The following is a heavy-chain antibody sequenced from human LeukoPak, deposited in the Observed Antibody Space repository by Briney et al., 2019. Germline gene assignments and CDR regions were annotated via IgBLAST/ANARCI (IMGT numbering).Heavy chain of an antibody. CDR2: INWNGGST. Sequence: GGSLRLSCAASGFTFDDYGMSWVRQAPGKGLEWVSGINWNGGSTGYADSVKGRFTISRDNSKNTLYLQMNSLRAEDTAVYYCARAESFNPSGYFDYWGQGTLVTVSS. V-gene: IGHV3-20*04. CDR3: ARAESFNPSGYFDY. J-gene: IGHJ4*02. CDR1: GFTFDDYG. D-gene: IGHD3-10*01.